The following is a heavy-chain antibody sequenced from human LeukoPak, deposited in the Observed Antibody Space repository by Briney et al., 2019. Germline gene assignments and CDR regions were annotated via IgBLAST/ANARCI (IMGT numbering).Heavy chain of an antibody. J-gene: IGHJ5*02. Sequence: GGSLRLSCAASGFLFSSYALSLVRQAPRKGLGWDSAYTGSGGSTYYADSVKGRFTISRDNSKNTLYLQMNSLRAEDTAVYYCAKSHRGFTFGGVIDHWGQGTLVTVSS. CDR2: YTGSGGST. D-gene: IGHD3-16*01. V-gene: IGHV3-23*01. CDR1: GFLFSSYA. CDR3: AKSHRGFTFGGVIDH.